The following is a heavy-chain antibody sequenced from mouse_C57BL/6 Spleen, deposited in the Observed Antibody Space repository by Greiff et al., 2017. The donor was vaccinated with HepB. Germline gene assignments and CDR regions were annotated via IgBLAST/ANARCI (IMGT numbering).Heavy chain of an antibody. D-gene: IGHD1-1*01. CDR1: GFTFTDYY. CDR2: IRNKANGYTT. CDR3: ARFGLALITTVVRYFDV. V-gene: IGHV7-3*01. Sequence: EVKLVESGGGLVQPGGSLSLSCAASGFTFTDYYMSWVRQPPGKALEWLGFIRNKANGYTTEYSASVKGRFTISRDNSQSILYLQMNALRAEDSATYYCARFGLALITTVVRYFDVWGTGTTVTVSS. J-gene: IGHJ1*03.